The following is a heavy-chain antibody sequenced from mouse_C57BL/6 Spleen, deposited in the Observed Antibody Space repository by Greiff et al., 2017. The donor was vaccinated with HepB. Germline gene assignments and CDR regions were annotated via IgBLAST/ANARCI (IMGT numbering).Heavy chain of an antibody. CDR2: IYPGDGDT. J-gene: IGHJ1*03. D-gene: IGHD2-4*01. CDR3: ARNIYYDYDDPYWYFDV. V-gene: IGHV1-82*01. Sequence: QVQLQQSGPELVKPGASVKISCKASGYAFSSSWMNWVKQRPGKGLEWIGRIYPGDGDTNYNGKFKGKATLTADKSSSTAYMQLSSLTSEDSAVYFCARNIYYDYDDPYWYFDVWGTGTTVTVSS. CDR1: GYAFSSSW.